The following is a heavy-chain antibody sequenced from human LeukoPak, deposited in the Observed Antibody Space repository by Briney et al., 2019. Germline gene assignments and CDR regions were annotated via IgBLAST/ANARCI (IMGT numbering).Heavy chain of an antibody. Sequence: SETLSLTCTVSGGSLSSDAYYWGWIRQPPKKGLEWIGTIYHSGSTYLNPSLRSRLTISVDTSKTQFSLNLSSVTAADTAVYYCARLDGAWGYFDYWGQGTLVTVSS. CDR1: GGSLSSDAYY. V-gene: IGHV4-39*01. CDR2: IYHSGST. CDR3: ARLDGAWGYFDY. D-gene: IGHD3-16*01. J-gene: IGHJ4*02.